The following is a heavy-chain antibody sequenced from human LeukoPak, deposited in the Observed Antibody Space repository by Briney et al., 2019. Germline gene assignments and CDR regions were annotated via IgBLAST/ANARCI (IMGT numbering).Heavy chain of an antibody. CDR3: ARDLTGSGWDFDY. CDR2: IIPIFGTA. D-gene: IGHD6-19*01. V-gene: IGHV1-69*13. CDR1: GGTFSSYA. Sequence: SVKVSCKASGGTFSSYAISWVRQAAAQGLEWMGGIIPIFGTANYAQKFQGRVTITADESTSTAYMELSSLRSEDAAVYYCARDLTGSGWDFDYWGQGTLVTVSS. J-gene: IGHJ4*02.